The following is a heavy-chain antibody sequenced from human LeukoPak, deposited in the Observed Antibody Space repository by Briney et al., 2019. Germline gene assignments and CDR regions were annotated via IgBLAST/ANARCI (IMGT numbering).Heavy chain of an antibody. V-gene: IGHV4-59*11. J-gene: IGHJ3*02. CDR1: DDSFSSHY. CDR2: ISYIGST. Sequence: SETLSLTCAVSDDSFSSHYWTWIRQPPGKGLEWIGYISYIGSTNYNPSLKSRVTISIDTSKNQFSLKMSSVTAADTAVYYCARDLVTVTKGFDIWGQGTMVSVSS. CDR3: ARDLVTVTKGFDI. D-gene: IGHD4-17*01.